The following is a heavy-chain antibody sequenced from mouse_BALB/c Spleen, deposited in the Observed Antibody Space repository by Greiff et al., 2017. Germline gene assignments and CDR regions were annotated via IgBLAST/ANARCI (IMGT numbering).Heavy chain of an antibody. D-gene: IGHD2-3*01. J-gene: IGHJ4*01. CDR3: TRSGYDGYHYAMDY. CDR1: GYSFTSYW. CDR2: IYPGNSDT. Sequence: EVQLQESGTVLARPGASVKMSCKASGYSFTSYWMHWVKQRPGQGLEWIGAIYPGNSDTSYNQKFKGKAKLTAVTSASTAYMELSSLTNEDSAVYYCTRSGYDGYHYAMDYWGQGTSVTVSS. V-gene: IGHV1-5*01.